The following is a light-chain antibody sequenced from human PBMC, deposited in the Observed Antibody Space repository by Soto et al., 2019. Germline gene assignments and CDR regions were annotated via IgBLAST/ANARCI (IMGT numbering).Light chain of an antibody. CDR1: QSVSTF. Sequence: EIVLTQSPATLSLSPGERAILSCRASQSVSTFLAWFQQKPGQPPRLLIYNASNRTNGIPARFSVSGSGTDLTLTLSSLEPEDFAVYDCQRRGEWPPITFGQGTRLEIK. CDR2: NAS. V-gene: IGKV3-11*01. J-gene: IGKJ5*01. CDR3: QRRGEWPPIT.